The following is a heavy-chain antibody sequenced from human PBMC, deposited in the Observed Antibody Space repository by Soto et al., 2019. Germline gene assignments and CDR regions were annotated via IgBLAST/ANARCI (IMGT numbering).Heavy chain of an antibody. D-gene: IGHD2-2*01. CDR2: IIPILGIA. V-gene: IGHV1-69*08. J-gene: IGHJ4*02. Sequence: QVQLVQSGAEVKKPGSSVKVSCKASGGTFSSYTISWVRQAPGQGLEWMGRIIPILGIANYAQKFQGRVTITADKSTSTAYMELSSLRSEDTAVYYCARERGLGYCSSTSCYAFAYWGQGTLVTVSS. CDR1: GGTFSSYT. CDR3: ARERGLGYCSSTSCYAFAY.